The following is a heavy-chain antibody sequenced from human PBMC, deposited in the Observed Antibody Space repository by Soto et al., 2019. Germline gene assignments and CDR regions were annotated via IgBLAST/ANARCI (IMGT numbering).Heavy chain of an antibody. J-gene: IGHJ6*03. D-gene: IGHD2-2*01. CDR3: ASLDCSSTSCYSGRLYYYYYMDV. Sequence: GGSLRLSCAASGFTFSSYWMSWVRQAPGKGLEWVANIKQDGSEKYYVDSVKGRFTISRDNAKNTLYLQMNSLRAEDTAVYYCASLDCSSTSCYSGRLYYYYYMDVWGKGPRSPSP. CDR2: IKQDGSEK. V-gene: IGHV3-7*01. CDR1: GFTFSSYW.